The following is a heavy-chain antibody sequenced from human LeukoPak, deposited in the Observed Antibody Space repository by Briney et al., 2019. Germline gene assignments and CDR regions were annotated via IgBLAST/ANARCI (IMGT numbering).Heavy chain of an antibody. J-gene: IGHJ3*02. CDR3: ARDRAYSAFDI. CDR1: GFTFSNSW. CDR2: IKEDGGKE. Sequence: PGGSLRLSCVASGFTFSNSWMTWVRQAPGKGLEWLANIKEDGGKENYVDSVKGRFTISRDNAKNSVYLQLNSLRVEDTALYYCARDRAYSAFDIWGQGTMVTVSP. D-gene: IGHD4-11*01. V-gene: IGHV3-7*01.